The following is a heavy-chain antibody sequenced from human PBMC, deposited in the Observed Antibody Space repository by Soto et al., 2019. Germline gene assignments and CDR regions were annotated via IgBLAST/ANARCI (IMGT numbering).Heavy chain of an antibody. V-gene: IGHV4-39*07. J-gene: IGHJ3*02. D-gene: IGHD2-21*02. CDR1: GGSISSSSYY. CDR2: IYYSGST. CDR3: AREIVVVTAGAFDI. Sequence: PSETLSLTCTVSGGSISSSSYYWGWIRQPPGKGLEWIGSIYYSGSTYYNSSLKSRVTISVDTSKNQFSLKLSSVTAADTAVYYCAREIVVVTAGAFDIWGQGTMVTVSS.